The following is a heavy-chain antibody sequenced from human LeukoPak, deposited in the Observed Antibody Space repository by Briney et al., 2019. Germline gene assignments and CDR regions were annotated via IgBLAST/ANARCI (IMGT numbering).Heavy chain of an antibody. J-gene: IGHJ4*02. D-gene: IGHD3-22*01. CDR1: GFTFSSYS. CDR3: ARGRKYYYDSSGPKAYYFDY. Sequence: TGGSLRLSCAASGFTFSSYSMNWVRQAPGKGLEWVSYISSSSSTIYYADSVKGRFTISRDNAKNSLYLQMNSLRDEDTAVYYCARGRKYYYDSSGPKAYYFDYWGQGTLVTVSS. CDR2: ISSSSSTI. V-gene: IGHV3-48*02.